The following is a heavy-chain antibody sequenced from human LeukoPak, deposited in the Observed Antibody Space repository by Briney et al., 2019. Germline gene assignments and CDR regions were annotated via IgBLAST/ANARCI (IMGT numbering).Heavy chain of an antibody. D-gene: IGHD3-9*01. Sequence: ASVKVSCKASGYSFTGYYMHWARQAPGQGLEWMGWINPNSGGTKYTQKFQGRVTMTRDTSINTAYMQLSRLRSDDTAVYYCARIRTYYDILTGPFDAFDIWGQGTMVTLSS. CDR1: GYSFTGYY. V-gene: IGHV1-2*02. CDR2: INPNSGGT. J-gene: IGHJ3*02. CDR3: ARIRTYYDILTGPFDAFDI.